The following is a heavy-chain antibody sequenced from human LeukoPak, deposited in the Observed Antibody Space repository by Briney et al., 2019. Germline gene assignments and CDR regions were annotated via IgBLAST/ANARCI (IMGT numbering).Heavy chain of an antibody. CDR2: INPNSGGT. CDR3: ARASSLVVPAAIPMYNWFDP. J-gene: IGHJ5*02. V-gene: IGHV1-2*02. CDR1: GYTFTGYY. Sequence: ASVKVSCKASGYTFTGYYMHWVRQAPGQGLEWMGWINPNSGGTNYAQKFQGRVTMTRDTSISTAYMELSRLRSDDTAVYYCARASSLVVPAAIPMYNWFDPWGQGTLVTVSS. D-gene: IGHD2-2*01.